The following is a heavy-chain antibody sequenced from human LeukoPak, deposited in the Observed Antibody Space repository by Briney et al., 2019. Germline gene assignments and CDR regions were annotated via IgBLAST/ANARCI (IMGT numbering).Heavy chain of an antibody. CDR3: ARPGKYYDSSGYYEYFDL. V-gene: IGHV4-59*01. D-gene: IGHD3-22*01. CDR1: GGSISSYY. Sequence: SETLSLTCTVSGGSISSYYWSWIRQPPGKGLEWIGYIYYSGSTNYNPSLKSRVTISVDTSKNQFSLKLSSVTAADTAVYYCARPGKYYDSSGYYEYFDLWGRGTLVTASS. CDR2: IYYSGST. J-gene: IGHJ2*01.